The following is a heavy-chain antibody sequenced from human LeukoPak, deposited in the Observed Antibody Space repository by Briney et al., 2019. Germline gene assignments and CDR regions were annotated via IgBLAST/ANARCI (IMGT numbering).Heavy chain of an antibody. CDR2: INHSGST. D-gene: IGHD1-26*01. Sequence: PSETLSLTCAVYGGSFSGYYWSWIRQPPGKGLEWIGEINHSGSTNYNPSLTSRVTISVDTSKNQFSLKLSSVTAADTAVYYCARERNVDVVGAEFDPWGQGTLVTVSS. CDR3: ARERNVDVVGAEFDP. J-gene: IGHJ5*02. V-gene: IGHV4-34*01. CDR1: GGSFSGYY.